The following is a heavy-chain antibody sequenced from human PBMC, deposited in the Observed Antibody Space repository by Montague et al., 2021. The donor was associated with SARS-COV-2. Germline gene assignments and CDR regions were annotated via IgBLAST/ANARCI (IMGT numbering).Heavy chain of an antibody. D-gene: IGHD1-14*01. CDR3: ARSPYRTTYLNGMDV. CDR1: GDSISSGDYH. CDR2: IYTLGST. J-gene: IGHJ6*02. Sequence: TLSLTCTVSGDSISSGDYHWSWVRQPAGKGLEWIGYIYTLGSTSYNPSLKSRVTISMDTSKNPLSLKLSSVIAADTAVYFCARSPYRTTYLNGMDVWGQGTTVTVS. V-gene: IGHV4-61*09.